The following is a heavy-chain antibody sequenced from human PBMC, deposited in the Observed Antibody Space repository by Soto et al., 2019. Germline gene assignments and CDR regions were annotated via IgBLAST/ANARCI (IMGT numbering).Heavy chain of an antibody. CDR2: IYYSGST. D-gene: IGHD6-19*01. Sequence: QVQLQESGPGLVEPAQTLSLTCTVSGGSVSSGGYYWSWIRQRPGKGVEWIGYIYYSGSTYYNPSLKSRVTISVDTSKMQFSLKLSSVTATDTVVHYCARDRSSGCTDSEYHYYGMDVWGQGTTVIVSS. CDR1: GGSVSSGGYY. J-gene: IGHJ6*02. V-gene: IGHV4-31*03. CDR3: ARDRSSGCTDSEYHYYGMDV.